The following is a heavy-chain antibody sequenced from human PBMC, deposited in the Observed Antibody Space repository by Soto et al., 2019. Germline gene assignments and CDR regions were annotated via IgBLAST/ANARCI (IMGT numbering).Heavy chain of an antibody. D-gene: IGHD6-19*01. CDR3: AMLGGWSGGSSGMDV. CDR1: GLIFSDYH. J-gene: IGHJ6*02. V-gene: IGHV3-72*01. Sequence: EVQLVESGGGLVQPGGSLRLSCAASGLIFSDYHMDWVRQAPGKGLEWVGRIRRKANSYTTEYAASVKGTFTISRDDSKNPLYLQMNSLKSEDTSVYYCAMLGGWSGGSSGMDVWGQGTTVTVSS. CDR2: IRRKANSYTT.